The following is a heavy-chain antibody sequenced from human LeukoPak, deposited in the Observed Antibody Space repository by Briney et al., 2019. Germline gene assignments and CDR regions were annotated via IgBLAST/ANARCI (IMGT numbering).Heavy chain of an antibody. V-gene: IGHV3-53*01. J-gene: IGHJ4*02. CDR3: ARERGRGRDSPWFDY. D-gene: IGHD1-26*01. CDR2: IYSDGST. Sequence: GGSLRLSCAASGFFVSGDFMSWVRQAPGKGLEWVSVIYSDGSTYYADSVKGRFTISRDNSENTLDLQMTGLRAEDTAVYYCARERGRGRDSPWFDYWGQGTLVTVSS. CDR1: GFFVSGDF.